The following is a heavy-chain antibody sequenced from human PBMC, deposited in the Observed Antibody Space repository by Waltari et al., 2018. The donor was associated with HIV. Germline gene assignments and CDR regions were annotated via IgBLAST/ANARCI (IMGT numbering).Heavy chain of an antibody. CDR1: GFTFSNFW. CDR3: ASPSIRAGMDV. V-gene: IGHV3-7*01. CDR2: RKQDGSEK. J-gene: IGHJ6*02. D-gene: IGHD2-2*02. Sequence: EVQLVESGGGLVQPGGSLRLSCAASGFTFSNFWMSWVRQAPGKGLEWLANRKQDGSEKYYVDSVKGRFTISRDNAKNSLYLQMNSLRAEDTAVYYCASPSIRAGMDVWGQGPRSPSP.